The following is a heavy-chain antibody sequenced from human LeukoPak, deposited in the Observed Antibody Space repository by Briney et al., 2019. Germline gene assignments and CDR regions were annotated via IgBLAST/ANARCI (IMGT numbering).Heavy chain of an antibody. J-gene: IGHJ6*02. CDR2: IYYSGST. Sequence: SETLSLTCTVSGGSISSGGYYWSWIRQHPGKGLEWIGYIYYSGSTYYNPSLKSRVTISVDTSKNQFSLKLSSVTAADTAVYYCARGVRYCSGGSCYSRPSYGMDVWGQGTTVTVSS. CDR3: ARGVRYCSGGSCYSRPSYGMDV. V-gene: IGHV4-31*03. D-gene: IGHD2-15*01. CDR1: GGSISSGGYY.